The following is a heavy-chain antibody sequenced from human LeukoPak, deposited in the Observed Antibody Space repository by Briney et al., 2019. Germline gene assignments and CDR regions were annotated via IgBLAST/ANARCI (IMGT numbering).Heavy chain of an antibody. Sequence: PSETLSLTCAVSGASVSGSNYYWGWIRQPPGKGLEWIGNIYSSGSTYYNASLQSRVTISIATSKNQFSLRLNSVTAADTAMYYCAKSGGYGLIDYWGQGTRVTVSS. CDR1: GASVSGSNYY. CDR3: AKSGGYGLIDY. D-gene: IGHD1-26*01. CDR2: IYSSGST. V-gene: IGHV4-39*01. J-gene: IGHJ4*02.